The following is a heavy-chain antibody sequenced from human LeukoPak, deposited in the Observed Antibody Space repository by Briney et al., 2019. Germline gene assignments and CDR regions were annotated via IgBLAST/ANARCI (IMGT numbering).Heavy chain of an antibody. V-gene: IGHV1-8*01. CDR1: GYTFTSYD. D-gene: IGHD6-19*01. J-gene: IGHJ4*02. Sequence: ASVKVSRKASGYTFTSYDINWVRQATGQGLEWMGWMNPSSGNTGYAQKFQGRVTMTRNTSISTAYMELSSLRSEDTAVYYCARGKIGSSGWFPFVYWGQGTLVTVSS. CDR2: MNPSSGNT. CDR3: ARGKIGSSGWFPFVY.